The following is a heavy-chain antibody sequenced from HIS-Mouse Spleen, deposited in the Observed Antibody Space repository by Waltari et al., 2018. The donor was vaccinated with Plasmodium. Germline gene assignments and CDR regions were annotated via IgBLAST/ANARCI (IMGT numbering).Heavy chain of an antibody. CDR3: ASSWYWYFDL. D-gene: IGHD6-13*01. V-gene: IGHV3-7*01. J-gene: IGHJ2*01. Sequence: EVQLVESGGGLVQPGGSLRLSCAASGFTFSSYWMSWVRQAPGKGLEGVANIKQDGIGKVYVDPVKGRFTISRDNAKNSLYLQMNSLRAEDTAVYYCASSWYWYFDLWGRGTLVTVSS. CDR2: IKQDGIGK. CDR1: GFTFSSYW.